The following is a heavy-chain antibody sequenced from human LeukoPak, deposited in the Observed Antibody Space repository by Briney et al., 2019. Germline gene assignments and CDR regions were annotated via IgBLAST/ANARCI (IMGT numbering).Heavy chain of an antibody. D-gene: IGHD6-13*01. CDR3: ARDRSSSSWYSGASDY. CDR2: IYTSGST. Sequence: PGGSLRLSCAASGFTFSSYAMSWIRQPAGKGLEWIGRIYTSGSTNYNPSLKSRVTMSVDTSKNQFSLKLSSVTAADTAVYYCARDRSSSSWYSGASDYWGQGTLVTVSS. CDR1: GFTFSSYA. V-gene: IGHV4-4*07. J-gene: IGHJ4*02.